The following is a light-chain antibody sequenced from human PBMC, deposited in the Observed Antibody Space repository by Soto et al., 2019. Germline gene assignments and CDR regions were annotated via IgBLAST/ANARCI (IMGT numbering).Light chain of an antibody. J-gene: IGKJ1*01. CDR1: QYLVHSDGNTY. CDR3: VQLTHFPWT. CDR2: KIS. V-gene: IGKV2-24*01. Sequence: DIVMTQTPLSAPVTLGQPASISCRSSQYLVHSDGNTYLSWLQQRPGQPPRLLIYKISNRCSGVPVRFSGSGAGTDFTLTISRVEAEDVGIYYCVQLTHFPWTFGQGTKVDI.